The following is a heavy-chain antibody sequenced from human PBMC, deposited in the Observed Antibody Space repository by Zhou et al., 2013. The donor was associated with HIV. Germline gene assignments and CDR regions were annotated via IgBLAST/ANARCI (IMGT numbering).Heavy chain of an antibody. CDR2: FYITGTT. J-gene: IGHJ5*02. V-gene: IGHV4-4*07. D-gene: IGHD4-17*01. CDR1: GVTIDGYS. CDR3: ARGETDDYELFDP. Sequence: QVQLQESGPRLVKPSETLSLTCSVSGVTIDGYSWSWIRQPAGKGLEWVGRFYITGTTDYNPSLKSRVTMSTDTTKNHFTLILKSVTAADTATYYCARGETDDYELFDPWGPESWSPSPQ.